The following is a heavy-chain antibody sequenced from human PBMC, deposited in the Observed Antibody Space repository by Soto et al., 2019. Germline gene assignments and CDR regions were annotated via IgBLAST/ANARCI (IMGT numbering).Heavy chain of an antibody. CDR3: ARYLLTYYDFWSGQDQNYYYYMDV. D-gene: IGHD3-3*01. Sequence: GGSLRLSCAASGFTFSSYSMNWVRQAPGKGLEWVSSISSSSSYIYYADSVKVGFPISRDNAKNSLYLQMNSLRAEDKAVYYCARYLLTYYDFWSGQDQNYYYYMDVWGKGTPVTVSS. CDR1: GFTFSSYS. J-gene: IGHJ6*03. V-gene: IGHV3-21*06. CDR2: ISSSSSYI.